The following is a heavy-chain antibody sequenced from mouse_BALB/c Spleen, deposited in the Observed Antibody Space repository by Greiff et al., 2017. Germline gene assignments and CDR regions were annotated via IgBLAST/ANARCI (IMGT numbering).Heavy chain of an antibody. D-gene: IGHD1-1*01. J-gene: IGHJ1*01. Sequence: QVQLQQSGPQLVRPGASVKISCKASGYSFTSYWMHWVKQRPGQGLEWIGMIDPSDSETRLNQKFKDKATLTVDKSSSTAYMQLSSPTSEDSAVYYCARPFITTGYFDVWGAGTTVTVSS. CDR3: ARPFITTGYFDV. CDR2: IDPSDSET. CDR1: GYSFTSYW. V-gene: IGHV1S126*01.